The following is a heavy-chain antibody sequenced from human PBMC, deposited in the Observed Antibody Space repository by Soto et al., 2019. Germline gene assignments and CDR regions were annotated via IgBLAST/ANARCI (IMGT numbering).Heavy chain of an antibody. CDR2: IYWDDDK. CDR1: GFSLSTSGVG. D-gene: IGHD3-10*01. V-gene: IGHV2-5*02. Sequence: QITLKESGPTLVKPTQTLTLTCTFSGFSLSTSGVGVGWIRQPPGKALEWLALIYWDDDKRYSPSLKSRLTITKDPSKNEVVLTITNMDPVDTSKYHCARKTRPRGEVLANDYWGQGTLVTLSS. J-gene: IGHJ4*02. CDR3: ARKTRPRGEVLANDY.